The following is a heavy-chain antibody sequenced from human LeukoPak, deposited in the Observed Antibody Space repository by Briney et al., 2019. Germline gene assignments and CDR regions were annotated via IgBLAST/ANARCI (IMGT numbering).Heavy chain of an antibody. CDR1: GYSFTNYD. V-gene: IGHV1-8*01. J-gene: IGHJ4*02. CDR3: ARERDSWDLLNW. Sequence: ASVKVSCKASGYSFTNYDINWVRQANGQGLEWMGWMNPYSGNTGYAQKFQGRVTMTRDTSISTAYMELSSLTSEGTAVYYCARERDSWDLLNWGGQGTLVTVSS. CDR2: MNPYSGNT. D-gene: IGHD1-26*01.